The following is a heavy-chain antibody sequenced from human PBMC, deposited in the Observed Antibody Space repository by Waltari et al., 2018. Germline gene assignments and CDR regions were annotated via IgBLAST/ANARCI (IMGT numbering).Heavy chain of an antibody. J-gene: IGHJ5*02. CDR2: IYSGGST. D-gene: IGHD2-15*01. CDR1: GCSISSYY. V-gene: IGHV4-59*01. CDR3: ARDYSEGWFDP. Sequence: QVQLKESGPGLVKPSETLSLTCTVPGCSISSYYWSWIRQPPGQGVGSVGYIYSGGSTNNNSSLRRLITIAVDTANNQFARKLSAVTAADTAVYYCARDYSEGWFDPWGQGTLVTVSS.